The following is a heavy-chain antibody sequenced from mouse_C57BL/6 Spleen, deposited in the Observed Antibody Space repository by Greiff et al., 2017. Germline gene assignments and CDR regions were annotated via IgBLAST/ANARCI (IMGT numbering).Heavy chain of an antibody. CDR2: IYPGSGNT. Sequence: VKLVESGPELVKPGASVKISCKASGYSFTSYYIHWVKQRPGQGLEWIGWIYPGSGNTKYNEKFKGKATLTADTSSSTAYMQLSSLTSEDSAVYYCARYGDHVYAMDYWGQGTSVTVSS. CDR1: GYSFTSYY. J-gene: IGHJ4*01. CDR3: ARYGDHVYAMDY. D-gene: IGHD2-13*01. V-gene: IGHV1-66*01.